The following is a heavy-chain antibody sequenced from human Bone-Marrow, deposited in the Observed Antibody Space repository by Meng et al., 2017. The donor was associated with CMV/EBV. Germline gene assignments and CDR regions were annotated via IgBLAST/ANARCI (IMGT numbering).Heavy chain of an antibody. CDR3: ARDPQPYYDFWSGYSYYYYGMDV. Sequence: GGSLRLSCAASGFTFSSYSMNWVRQAPGKGLEWVSSISSSSSYIYYADSVKGRFTISRDNAKNSLYLQMNSLRAEDTAVYYCARDPQPYYDFWSGYSYYYYGMDVWGQGNTVTVAS. CDR2: ISSSSSYI. D-gene: IGHD3-3*01. CDR1: GFTFSSYS. J-gene: IGHJ6*02. V-gene: IGHV3-21*01.